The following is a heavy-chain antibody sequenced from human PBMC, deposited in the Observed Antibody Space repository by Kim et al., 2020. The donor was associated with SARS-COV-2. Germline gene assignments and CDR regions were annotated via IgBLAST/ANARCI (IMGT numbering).Heavy chain of an antibody. CDR3: LSSLVLSPLPSGYCDGGSCYFGDY. D-gene: IGHD2-15*01. V-gene: IGHV3-48*03. CDR2: ISSIGHSI. CDR1: GYTFSSFE. J-gene: IGHJ4*02. Sequence: GGSLRLSCAASGYTFSSFEMNWVRQAPGKGLEWISYISSIGHSIYYAESVKGRFTVSRDNAKNSLYLQMTSLRAEDTAVYFCLSSLVLSPLPSGYCDGGSCYFGDYWGQGTLVTVSS.